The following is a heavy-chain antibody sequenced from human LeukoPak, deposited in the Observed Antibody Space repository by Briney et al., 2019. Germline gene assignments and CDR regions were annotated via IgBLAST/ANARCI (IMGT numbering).Heavy chain of an antibody. J-gene: IGHJ1*01. D-gene: IGHD1-26*01. CDR2: MDYSGST. V-gene: IGHV4-39*01. Sequence: SETLSLTCTVSGASISSSSYYRAWIRQPPGKGLEWIGSMDYSGSTYYKPSLKSRVTISVDTSKNQFSLKLSSVTAADTAVYYCAGYSGSHLGAGAEYFQHWGQGTLVTVSS. CDR3: AGYSGSHLGAGAEYFQH. CDR1: GASISSSSYY.